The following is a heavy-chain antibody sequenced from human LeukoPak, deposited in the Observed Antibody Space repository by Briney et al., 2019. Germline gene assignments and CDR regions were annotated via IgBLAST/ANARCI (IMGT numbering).Heavy chain of an antibody. V-gene: IGHV3-7*01. CDR1: GFTFSNYW. Sequence: PGGSLRLSCATSGFTFSNYWMSWVRQAPGKGLEWVANIKQDGSEVYYVDSVKGRFTISRDNAKDSLSLQMNSLRVEDTAVYYCARNGRVLEWVYWYFDLWGRGTLVTVSS. CDR2: IKQDGSEV. CDR3: ARNGRVLEWVYWYFDL. J-gene: IGHJ2*01. D-gene: IGHD3-3*01.